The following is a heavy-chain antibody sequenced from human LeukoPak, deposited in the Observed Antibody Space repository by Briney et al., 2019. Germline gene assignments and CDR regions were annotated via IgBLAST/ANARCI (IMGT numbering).Heavy chain of an antibody. CDR1: GYTFTSYD. V-gene: IGHV1-8*01. J-gene: IGHJ6*02. Sequence: GASVKVSCTASGYTFTSYDINWVRQATGQGLEWMGWMNPNSGNIGYAQKFQGRVTMTRNTSISTAYMELSSLRSEDTAVYYCAREFVGGQQLVRTYYYYYGMDVWGQGTTVTVSS. CDR3: AREFVGGQQLVRTYYYYYGMDV. CDR2: MNPNSGNI. D-gene: IGHD6-13*01.